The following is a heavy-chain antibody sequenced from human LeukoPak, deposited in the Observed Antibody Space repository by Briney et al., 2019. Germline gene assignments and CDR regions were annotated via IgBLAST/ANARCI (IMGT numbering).Heavy chain of an antibody. D-gene: IGHD3-22*01. CDR3: AREPHDSSGYYSGDY. V-gene: IGHV3-11*01. CDR2: IISSGSTI. Sequence: GGSLRLSCAPSGFTLSDYYTSWVRQAPGEGLGWVSYIISSGSTIYYADSVKGRFTISRDNAKNSLYLQMNSLRAEDTAVYYCAREPHDSSGYYSGDYWGQGTLVTVSS. CDR1: GFTLSDYY. J-gene: IGHJ4*02.